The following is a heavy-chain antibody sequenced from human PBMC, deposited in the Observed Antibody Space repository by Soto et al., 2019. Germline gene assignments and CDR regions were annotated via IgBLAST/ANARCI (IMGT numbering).Heavy chain of an antibody. Sequence: QVKLVQSGTEVKRPGSSVKVSCKASGGTFSNYSLSWVRQAPGHGLQWMGGIIPLFGTLHNAREFQDRVTITADQSTGTASMDLRSLTYDDTAVYFCATTPFNMASAGSYYFDSWGQGILVTVSS. CDR1: GGTFSNYS. V-gene: IGHV1-69*01. CDR3: ATTPFNMASAGSYYFDS. J-gene: IGHJ4*02. D-gene: IGHD6-13*01. CDR2: IIPLFGTL.